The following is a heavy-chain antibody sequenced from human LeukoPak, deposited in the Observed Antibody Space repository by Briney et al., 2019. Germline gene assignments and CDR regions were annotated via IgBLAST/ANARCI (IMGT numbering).Heavy chain of an antibody. V-gene: IGHV4-59*01. J-gene: IGHJ4*02. CDR3: ARVTYYYDSSGYYFDY. Sequence: SETLSLTCTVSGGSISSYYWSWIRQPPGKGLEWIGYIYYSGSTNYNPSLKSRVTISVDTSKNQFSLKLSSVTAADTAVYYCARVTYYYDSSGYYFDYSGQGTLVTVSS. D-gene: IGHD3-22*01. CDR1: GGSISSYY. CDR2: IYYSGST.